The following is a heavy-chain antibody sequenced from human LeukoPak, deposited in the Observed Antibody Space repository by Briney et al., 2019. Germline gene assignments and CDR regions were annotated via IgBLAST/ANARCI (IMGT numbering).Heavy chain of an antibody. CDR2: IYSGGST. V-gene: IGHV3-66*01. D-gene: IGHD6-19*01. CDR3: ARGGVAGILASDI. J-gene: IGHJ3*02. CDR1: GFTFSSNY. Sequence: GGSLRLSCAPSGFTFSSNYMSWVRQAPGKGLEWVSVIYSGGSTYYEDSVKGRFTISRDNSKNTLYLKMNSLRAEDTAVYYCARGGVAGILASDIWGQGTIVTASS.